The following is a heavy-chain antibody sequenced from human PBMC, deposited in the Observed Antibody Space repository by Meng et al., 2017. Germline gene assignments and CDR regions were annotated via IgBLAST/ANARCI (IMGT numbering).Heavy chain of an antibody. Sequence: ASVKVSCKASGYTFTSYDIHWVRQATGQGLEWMGWMNPNSGNTGYAQKFQGRVTITRNTSISTAYMELISLRSEDTAVYYCARASWRGSGSLLPLYWGQGTLVTVLL. J-gene: IGHJ4*02. CDR2: MNPNSGNT. D-gene: IGHD3-10*01. CDR3: ARASWRGSGSLLPLY. CDR1: GYTFTSYD. V-gene: IGHV1-8*03.